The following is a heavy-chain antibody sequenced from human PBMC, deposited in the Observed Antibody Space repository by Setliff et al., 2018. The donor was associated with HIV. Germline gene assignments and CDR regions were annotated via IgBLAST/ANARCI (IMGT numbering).Heavy chain of an antibody. CDR1: GDSVTTPYY. CDR3: ARHSPVTTEDYMDV. J-gene: IGHJ6*03. D-gene: IGHD4-17*01. Sequence: SETLSLTFTLSGDSVTTPYYWGWVRQPPGKGLEWVGSIYHSGATYFTPSLKSRVTLSVDTSKNQFFLRLTSVSAADTGLYFCARHSPVTTEDYMDVWGKGTTVTVSS. V-gene: IGHV4-38-2*02. CDR2: IYHSGAT.